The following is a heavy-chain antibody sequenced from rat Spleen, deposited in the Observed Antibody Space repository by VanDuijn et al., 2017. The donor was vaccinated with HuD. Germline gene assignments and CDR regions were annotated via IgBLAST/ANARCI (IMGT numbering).Heavy chain of an antibody. Sequence: EVQLQESGPGLVKPSQSLSLTCSVTGYSITNNYWGWIRKFPGNKMEWMGYISYSGSASSNPSLKSRISITRDTSKNQFFLQLNSVTTEDTATYYGARRGSYYYVLDAWGHGASVTVSS. CDR2: ISYSGSA. D-gene: IGHD1-12*02. J-gene: IGHJ4*01. CDR1: GYSITNNY. CDR3: ARRGSYYYVLDA. V-gene: IGHV3-1*01.